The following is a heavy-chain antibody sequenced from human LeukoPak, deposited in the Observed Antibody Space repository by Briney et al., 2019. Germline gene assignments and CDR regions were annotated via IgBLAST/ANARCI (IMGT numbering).Heavy chain of an antibody. Sequence: GGSLRLSCAASGFTFSSYSMNCVRQAPGKGLERVSSISSSTSYIYYADSVKGRFTISRANAKNSLYLQMNSLRAEDTAVYYCVVTSDYYYYYMDVWGKGTTVTVSS. J-gene: IGHJ6*03. V-gene: IGHV3-21*01. CDR1: GFTFSSYS. CDR2: ISSSTSYI. CDR3: VVTSDYYYYYMDV. D-gene: IGHD2/OR15-2a*01.